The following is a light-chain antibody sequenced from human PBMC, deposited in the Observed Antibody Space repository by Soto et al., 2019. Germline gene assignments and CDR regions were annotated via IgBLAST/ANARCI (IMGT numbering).Light chain of an antibody. CDR2: GAS. CDR3: QQYNNWPLT. CDR1: QSVRSN. Sequence: DIVMTQSPGTLSVSPGDRVTLSCRASQSVRSNSAWYQQKPGQAPRLLLYGASIRATGIPARFSGSGYGTEFTLSISSLQSEDFAVYYCQQYNNWPLTFGGGTKVDIK. J-gene: IGKJ4*01. V-gene: IGKV3-15*01.